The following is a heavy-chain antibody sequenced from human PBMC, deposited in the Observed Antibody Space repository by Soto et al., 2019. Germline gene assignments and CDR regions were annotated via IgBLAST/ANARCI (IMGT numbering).Heavy chain of an antibody. CDR1: GFTFSSYG. J-gene: IGHJ4*02. D-gene: IGHD4-4*01. V-gene: IGHV3-30*18. CDR2: ISYDGSNK. CDR3: AKDYINYHLLGLIDY. Sequence: QVQLVESGGGVVQPGRSLRLSCAASGFTFSSYGMHWVRQAPGKGLEWVAVISYDGSNKYYADSVKGRFTISRDNSKNTLYLQMNSLSAEDTAVYYCAKDYINYHLLGLIDYWGQGTLVTVSS.